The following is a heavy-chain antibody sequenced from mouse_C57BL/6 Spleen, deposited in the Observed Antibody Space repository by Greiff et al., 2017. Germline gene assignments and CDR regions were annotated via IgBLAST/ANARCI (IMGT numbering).Heavy chain of an antibody. D-gene: IGHD2-5*01. CDR1: GFNIKDDY. CDR3: TTGHYSNWGNY. J-gene: IGHJ2*01. CDR2: IDPANGDT. V-gene: IGHV14-4*01. Sequence: EVQLQQSGAELVRPGASVKLSCTASGFNIKDDYMHWVKQRPEQGLEWIGWIDPANGDTEYASKFQGKATITADTSYTTAYLQLSSLTSEDTAVYYCTTGHYSNWGNYWGQGPTLPVSS.